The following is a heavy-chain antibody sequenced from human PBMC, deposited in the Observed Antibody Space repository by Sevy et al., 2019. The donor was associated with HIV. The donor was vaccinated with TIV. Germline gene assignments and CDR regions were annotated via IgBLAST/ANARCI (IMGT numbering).Heavy chain of an antibody. J-gene: IGHJ6*02. CDR1: GFTFSSFG. D-gene: IGHD3-22*01. CDR3: AKDLDYFDSSAGPSSLIYNYYYGLED. CDR2: ISYDGSNK. Sequence: GGSLRLSCAASGFTFSSFGMHWVRQAPGKGLEWVSFISYDGSNKKYADSVKGRLTVSRDKSKNTLYLQMNSLRAEDTAVYYCAKDLDYFDSSAGPSSLIYNYYYGLEDWGPGTTVTV. V-gene: IGHV3-30*18.